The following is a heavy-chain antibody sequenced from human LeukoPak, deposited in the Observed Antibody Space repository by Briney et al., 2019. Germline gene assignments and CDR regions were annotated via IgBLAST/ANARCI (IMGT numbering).Heavy chain of an antibody. D-gene: IGHD3-10*01. J-gene: IGHJ4*02. Sequence: PSETLSLTCTVSSDSIGRGSYYWSWIRQPAGKRLEWIGRIDASGSTNYNPSLESRVTISIDTSKNQFSLRLSSVTAADTAVYFCARERTAPRFGDFLYWGQGSRVSVSS. V-gene: IGHV4-61*02. CDR3: ARERTAPRFGDFLY. CDR2: IDASGST. CDR1: SDSIGRGSYY.